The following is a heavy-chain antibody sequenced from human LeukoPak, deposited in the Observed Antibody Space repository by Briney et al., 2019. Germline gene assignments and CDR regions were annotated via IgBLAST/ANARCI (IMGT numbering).Heavy chain of an antibody. CDR2: LYTSGST. CDR1: GGSISGYY. J-gene: IGHJ1*01. CDR3: ARLRPYCSSTSCYAGDFQH. V-gene: IGHV4-4*07. Sequence: SKTLSLTCTVSGGSISGYYWSWIRQPAGKALEWIGRLYTSGSTNYSPSLESRVTMSIDTSKNQFSLKLSSVTAADTAVYYCARLRPYCSSTSCYAGDFQHWGQGTLVTVSS. D-gene: IGHD2-2*01.